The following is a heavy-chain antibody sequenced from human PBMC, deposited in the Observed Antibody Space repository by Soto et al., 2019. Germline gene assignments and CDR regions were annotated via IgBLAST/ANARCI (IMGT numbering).Heavy chain of an antibody. V-gene: IGHV1-3*04. Sequence: QVQLLQSGAEVKIPGASVNLSCKASGYNFTNGALHWLRQAPGQRPEWLGWINTVNGNPRYSQKFLDRVTLTGDTSASRGYMELRGLTSEDTATYYCARGAGRSPVTRAFDIWGQGTVVTVSS. J-gene: IGHJ3*02. CDR2: INTVNGNP. CDR3: ARGAGRSPVTRAFDI. CDR1: GYNFTNGA. D-gene: IGHD4-17*01.